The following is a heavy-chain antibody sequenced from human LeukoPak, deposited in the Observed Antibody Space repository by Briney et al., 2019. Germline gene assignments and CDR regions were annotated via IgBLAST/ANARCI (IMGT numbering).Heavy chain of an antibody. CDR2: IYYSGST. V-gene: IGHV4-59*08. CDR1: GGSLSSHY. CDR3: ARLSYYGSGNYYKTPAFFDY. J-gene: IGHJ4*02. Sequence: PSETLSLTCTVSGGSLSSHYWSWIRQPPGKGLEWIGYIYYSGSTKYNPSLKSRVTISVDTSKNQFSLKLSSVTAADTAVYYCARLSYYGSGNYYKTPAFFDYWGQGTLVTVSS. D-gene: IGHD3-10*01.